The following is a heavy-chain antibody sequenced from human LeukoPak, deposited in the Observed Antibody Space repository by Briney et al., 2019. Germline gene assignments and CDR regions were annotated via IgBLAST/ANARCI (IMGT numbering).Heavy chain of an antibody. CDR2: INRSGST. D-gene: IGHD2-15*01. CDR1: GGSFSGYY. V-gene: IGHV4-34*01. J-gene: IGHJ6*02. CDR3: ARGPYCSGGSCYSWGYYYYGMDV. Sequence: SSETLSLTCAVYGGSFSGYYWSWIRQPPGKGLEWIGEINRSGSTNYSPSLKSRVTISVDTSKNQFSLKLSSVTAADTAVYYCARGPYCSGGSCYSWGYYYYGMDVWGQGTTVTVSS.